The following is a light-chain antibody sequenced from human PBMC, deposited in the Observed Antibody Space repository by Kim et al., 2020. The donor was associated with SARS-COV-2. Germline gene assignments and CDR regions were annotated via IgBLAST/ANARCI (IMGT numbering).Light chain of an antibody. CDR1: QSVSDN. CDR2: GAS. J-gene: IGKJ1*01. CDR3: QQYDDWPPWT. V-gene: IGKV3-15*01. Sequence: SLGERATLSCRASQSVSDNLAWYQQKPGQAPRLFIYGASTRATGIPARFSGSGSGTEFTLTISSLQSEDSAVYYCQQYDDWPPWTFGQGTKVDIK.